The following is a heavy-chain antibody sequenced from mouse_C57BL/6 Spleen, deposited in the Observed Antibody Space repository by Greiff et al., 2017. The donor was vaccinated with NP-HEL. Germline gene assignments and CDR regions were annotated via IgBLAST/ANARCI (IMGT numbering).Heavy chain of an antibody. CDR3: ARDYYGSSVAWFAY. V-gene: IGHV1-26*01. Sequence: VQLQQSGPELVKPGASVKISCKASGYTFTDYYMNWVKQSHGKSLEWIGDINPNNGGTSYNQKFKGKATLTVDNSSSTAYMELRSLTSEDSAVYYCARDYYGSSVAWFAYWGQGTLVTVSA. CDR2: INPNNGGT. J-gene: IGHJ3*01. D-gene: IGHD1-1*01. CDR1: GYTFTDYY.